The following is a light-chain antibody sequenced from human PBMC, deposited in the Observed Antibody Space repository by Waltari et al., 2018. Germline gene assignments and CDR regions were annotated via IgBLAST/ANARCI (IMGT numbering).Light chain of an antibody. J-gene: IGKJ1*01. CDR3: QQYGSSRT. CDR2: AAS. Sequence: DIQMTQSPSSLSASVGDRVTITCRASQGIRNDLGWYQQKPGKGPKRLIYAASSLQSGVPSRFSGSGSGTEFTLTISRLEPEDFAVYYCQQYGSSRTFGQGTKVEIK. V-gene: IGKV1-17*01. CDR1: QGIRND.